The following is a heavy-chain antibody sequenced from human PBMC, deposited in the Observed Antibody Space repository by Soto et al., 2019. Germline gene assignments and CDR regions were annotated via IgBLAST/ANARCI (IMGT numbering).Heavy chain of an antibody. CDR3: ARRVIVATIDY. V-gene: IGHV4-39*01. CDR2: IYSSGTT. Sequence: QLQLQESGPGLVKPSETLSLTCTVSGDSINSRIYYWAWIRQSPGKGLEWIGSIYSSGTTFYNPPLKSRLTXSXXTSKNQFSLKMTSMTAADTAVYYCARRVIVATIDYWGQGILVTVSS. J-gene: IGHJ4*02. CDR1: GDSINSRIYY. D-gene: IGHD5-12*01.